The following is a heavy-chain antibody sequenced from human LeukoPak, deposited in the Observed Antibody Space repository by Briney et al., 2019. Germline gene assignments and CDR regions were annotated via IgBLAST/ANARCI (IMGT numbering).Heavy chain of an antibody. CDR2: INPNSGGT. CDR3: ARVSRYSSSWYSFDY. V-gene: IGHV1-2*02. D-gene: IGHD6-13*01. J-gene: IGHJ4*02. CDR1: GYTFTGYY. Sequence: VSVKVSCKASGYTFTGYYMHWVRQAPGQGLEWMGWINPNSGGTNYAQKFQGRVTMTRDTSISTAYMELSRLRSDDTAVYYCARVSRYSSSWYSFDYWGQGTLVTVSS.